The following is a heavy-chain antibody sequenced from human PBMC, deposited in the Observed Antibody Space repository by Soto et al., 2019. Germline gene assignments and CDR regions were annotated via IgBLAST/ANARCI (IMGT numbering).Heavy chain of an antibody. J-gene: IGHJ6*02. CDR1: GYTFTGYY. CDR2: INPQTGGT. D-gene: IGHD2-2*01. Sequence: ASVKVSCKASGYTFTGYYIHWVREAPGQGLEWMGWINPQTGGTSYAQKFQGRVTLSRDTSINTAYLELSRLTFDDAAVYFCAGERYQVISDGMDVWGQGTTVTVSS. V-gene: IGHV1-2*02. CDR3: AGERYQVISDGMDV.